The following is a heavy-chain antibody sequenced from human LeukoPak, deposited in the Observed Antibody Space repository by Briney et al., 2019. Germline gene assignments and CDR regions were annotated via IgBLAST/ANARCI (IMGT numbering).Heavy chain of an antibody. Sequence: SETLSLTCTVSGGSASSGSYYWSWIRQPPGKGLEWIEYLYYSGTTNYNPSLKSRVTISVDTSKNQFSLNLTSVTAADTAVYYCASQYYGGNSGLDYWGQGTLVTVSS. CDR1: GGSASSGSYY. CDR2: LYYSGTT. J-gene: IGHJ4*02. CDR3: ASQYYGGNSGLDY. V-gene: IGHV4-61*01. D-gene: IGHD4-23*01.